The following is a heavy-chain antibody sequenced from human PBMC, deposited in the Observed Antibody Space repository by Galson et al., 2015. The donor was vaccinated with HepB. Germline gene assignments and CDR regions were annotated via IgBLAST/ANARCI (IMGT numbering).Heavy chain of an antibody. D-gene: IGHD2-8*01. J-gene: IGHJ5*02. V-gene: IGHV4-39*01. CDR2: ISYSGST. CDR1: GDSISNSNYC. Sequence: SETLSLTCTVSGDSISNSNYCWGWIRQPPGKGLEWIGSISYSGSTYYNPSLKSRVTISVDTSKTQFSLRLSSVTAADTAVYYCARLVGIVLMVFPNYFDPWGQGTLVTVSS. CDR3: ARLVGIVLMVFPNYFDP.